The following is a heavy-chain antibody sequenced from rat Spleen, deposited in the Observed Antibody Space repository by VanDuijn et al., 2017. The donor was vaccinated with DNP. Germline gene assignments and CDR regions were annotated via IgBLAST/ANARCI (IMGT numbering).Heavy chain of an antibody. CDR2: ISYDGSST. D-gene: IGHD4-6*01. V-gene: IGHV5-7*01. J-gene: IGHJ2*01. Sequence: EVQLVESGGDLVQPGRSLKLSCAASGFTFSDYNMAWVRQAPKKGLEWVATISYDGSSTYYRDSVKGRFTISRDNAKNTQYLQMDSLRSEDTATYYCATWDLDYWGQGVMVTVSS. CDR3: ATWDLDY. CDR1: GFTFSDYN.